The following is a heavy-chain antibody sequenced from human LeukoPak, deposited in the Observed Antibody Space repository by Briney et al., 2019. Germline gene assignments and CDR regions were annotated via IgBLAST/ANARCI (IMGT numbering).Heavy chain of an antibody. V-gene: IGHV3-11*01. CDR1: GFSFSEYY. CDR3: SGTFAWYRSLDY. J-gene: IGHJ4*02. Sequence: GGSLRLSCAASGFSFSEYYMSWIRQAPGKGLEWVSYISSTGSNAYYADSVKGRFTISRDSAKNSVYLQMNSLRPEDTAVYYCSGTFAWYRSLDYWGQGILISVSS. CDR2: ISSTGSNA. D-gene: IGHD3-9*01.